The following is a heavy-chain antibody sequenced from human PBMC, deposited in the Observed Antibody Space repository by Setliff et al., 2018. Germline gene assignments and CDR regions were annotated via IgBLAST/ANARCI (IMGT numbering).Heavy chain of an antibody. CDR2: ISAYNGNT. D-gene: IGHD5-18*01. CDR1: GYTFTSYG. J-gene: IGHJ4*02. V-gene: IGHV1-18*01. CDR3: ARAGNSYAQYYFDY. Sequence: GASVKVSCKASGYTFTSYGISWVRQAPGQGLEWMGWISAYNGNTNYAQKLQGRVTVTTDTSTSTAYMELRSLRSDDTAVYYCARAGNSYAQYYFDYWGQGTLVTVSS.